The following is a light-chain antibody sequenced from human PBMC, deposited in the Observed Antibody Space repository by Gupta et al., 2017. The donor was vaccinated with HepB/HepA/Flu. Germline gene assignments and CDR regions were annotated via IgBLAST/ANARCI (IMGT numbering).Light chain of an antibody. CDR2: DVT. V-gene: IGLV2-14*03. CDR3: SSYTSSSTLEV. CDR1: SSDVGGYNY. Sequence: QSALTQPASVSGSPGRSITISCTGTSSDVGGYNYVSWYQQHPGKAPKLIIYDVTNRPSGVSNRFSGSKSGKTAHLTISGLQTEDDGDYYCSSYTSSSTLEVFGTGTKVTVL. J-gene: IGLJ1*01.